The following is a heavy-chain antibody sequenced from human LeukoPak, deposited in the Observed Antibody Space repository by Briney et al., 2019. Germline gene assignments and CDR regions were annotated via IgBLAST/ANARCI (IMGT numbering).Heavy chain of an antibody. Sequence: SETLSLTCALYGGSFSSYYWNWIRQTPGKGLEWIAEINHNGGTNYNPSFKSRVTISLDRSKSQFSLKMNSVTAADTAVYYCARQVKRQLIPLVFNWGQGTLVTVSS. CDR2: INHNGGT. CDR3: ARQVKRQLIPLVFN. CDR1: GGSFSSYY. D-gene: IGHD6-13*01. J-gene: IGHJ4*02. V-gene: IGHV4-34*01.